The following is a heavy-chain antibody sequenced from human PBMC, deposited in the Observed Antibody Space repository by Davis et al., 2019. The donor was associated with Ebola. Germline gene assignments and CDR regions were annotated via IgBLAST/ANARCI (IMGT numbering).Heavy chain of an antibody. J-gene: IGHJ3*02. V-gene: IGHV1-18*01. CDR2: SSAYNGNT. CDR3: SRDPWADPFDI. Sequence: ASVKVSCKASGYTFTDYGISWVRQAPGQGLEWMGWSSAYNGNTHYAQKFQDRVTMTTDTSTSTAYMELRSLRSDDTAMYYCSRDPWADPFDIWGQGTLVTVSS. CDR1: GYTFTDYG. D-gene: IGHD7-27*01.